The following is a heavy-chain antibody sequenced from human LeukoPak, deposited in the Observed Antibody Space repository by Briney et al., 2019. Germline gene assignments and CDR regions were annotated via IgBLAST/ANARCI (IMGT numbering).Heavy chain of an antibody. CDR2: IYSGGST. CDR3: ARGRGVAGAFDI. CDR1: GFTVSSND. J-gene: IGHJ3*02. D-gene: IGHD5-24*01. Sequence: PGGSLRLSCAASGFTVSSNDMSWVRQAPGKGLEWVSVIYSGGSTYYTDSVKDRFTISRDNSKNTLLLQMNSLRAEDTAVYYCARGRGVAGAFDIWGQGTMVIVSS. V-gene: IGHV3-53*01.